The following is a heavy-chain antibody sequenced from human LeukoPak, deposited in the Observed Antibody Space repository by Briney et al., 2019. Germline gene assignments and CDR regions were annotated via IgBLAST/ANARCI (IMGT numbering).Heavy chain of an antibody. D-gene: IGHD1-26*01. J-gene: IGHJ4*02. V-gene: IGHV3-66*01. CDR2: IYSGGST. Sequence: PGGSLRLSCAASGFTVSSNYMSWVRQAPGKGLEWVSVIYSGGSTYYADSVKGRFTISRDNSKNTLYLQMNSLRAEDTAVYYCAKDREGGATNIYYFDYWGQGTLVTVSS. CDR3: AKDREGGATNIYYFDY. CDR1: GFTVSSNY.